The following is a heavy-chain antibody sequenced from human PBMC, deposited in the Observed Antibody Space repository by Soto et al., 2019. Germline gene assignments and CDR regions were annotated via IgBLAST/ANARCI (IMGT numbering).Heavy chain of an antibody. V-gene: IGHV3-23*01. Sequence: QPGGSLRLSCGASGLSFSRDAMNWVRQARGKGLEWVSVMSGSGGTRYYADSVKGRFTISRDNSKGILYLQMNSLRADDTAVYYCAKHPYPVVVVPSANGMDVWRPGTTVTVSS. CDR3: AKHPYPVVVVPSANGMDV. D-gene: IGHD2-2*01. CDR1: GLSFSRDA. CDR2: MSGSGGTR. J-gene: IGHJ6*02.